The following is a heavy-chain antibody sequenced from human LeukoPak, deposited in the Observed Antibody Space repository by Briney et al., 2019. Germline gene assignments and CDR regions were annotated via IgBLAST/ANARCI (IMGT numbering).Heavy chain of an antibody. V-gene: IGHV3-23*01. D-gene: IGHD3-10*02. CDR2: INFSGGTT. CDR1: GFTFSSFA. J-gene: IGHJ6*04. CDR3: AELGITMIGGV. Sequence: GGSLRLSCAASGFTFSSFAMSWVRQAPGKGLEWVSAINFSGGTTYYADSVKGRFTISRDNFKNTLYLQMNSLRAEDTAVYYCAELGITMIGGVWGKGTTVTISS.